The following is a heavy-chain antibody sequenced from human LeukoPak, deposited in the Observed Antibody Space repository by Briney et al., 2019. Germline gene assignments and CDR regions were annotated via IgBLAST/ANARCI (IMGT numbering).Heavy chain of an antibody. V-gene: IGHV3-21*01. CDR3: ARDSSSWGYYYYSYSMDV. D-gene: IGHD6-13*01. CDR1: GFTFSSYT. CDR2: ITSSSSFI. J-gene: IGHJ6*03. Sequence: GGSLRLSCAASGFTFSSYTMNWVRQAPGKGLEWVSSITSSSSFIYYADSLKGRFTISRDNAKNSLYLQMNSLRAEDTAVYYCARDSSSWGYYYYSYSMDVWGKGTTVTIPS.